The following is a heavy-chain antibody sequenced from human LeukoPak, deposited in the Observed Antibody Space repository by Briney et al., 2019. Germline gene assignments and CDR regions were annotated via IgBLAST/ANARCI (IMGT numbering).Heavy chain of an antibody. V-gene: IGHV4-59*01. CDR2: IYYSGST. Sequence: SETLSLTCTVSGGSISIYYWSWIRQPPGKGLEWIGYIYYSGSTNYNPSLKSRVTISVDTSKNQFSLKLSSVTAADTAVYYCARGLPARQRSLEWLLHGYYFDYWGQGTLVTVSS. CDR1: GGSISIYY. J-gene: IGHJ4*02. D-gene: IGHD3-3*01. CDR3: ARGLPARQRSLEWLLHGYYFDY.